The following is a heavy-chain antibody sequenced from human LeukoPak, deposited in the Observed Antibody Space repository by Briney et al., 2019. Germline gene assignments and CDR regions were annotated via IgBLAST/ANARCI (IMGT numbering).Heavy chain of an antibody. V-gene: IGHV4-59*01. CDR1: GGSISSYY. D-gene: IGHD6-6*01. CDR2: IYYSGST. CDR3: ARGVYSSSIYYAMDV. J-gene: IGHJ6*02. Sequence: SETLSLTCSVSGGSISSYYWSWIRQPPGKGLECLGYIYYSGSTNYNPCLKSRVTISVDTSKNQFSLKLSSVTAADTAVYYCARGVYSSSIYYAMDVWGQGTTVTVSS.